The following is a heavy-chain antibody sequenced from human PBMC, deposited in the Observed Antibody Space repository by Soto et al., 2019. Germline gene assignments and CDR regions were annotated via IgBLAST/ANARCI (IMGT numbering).Heavy chain of an antibody. D-gene: IGHD3-3*02. V-gene: IGHV1-3*01. CDR2: INAGSGNT. Sequence: GASVKVSCKATGYTFSAYTMNWVRQAPGQSLEWMGWINAGSGNTKYSQNFQGRVSITRDTSASTVYMELNGLTSEDTAVYYCESETETLGPRANDALDIWGQGTMVTVSS. CDR1: GYTFSAYT. CDR3: ESETETLGPRANDALDI. J-gene: IGHJ3*02.